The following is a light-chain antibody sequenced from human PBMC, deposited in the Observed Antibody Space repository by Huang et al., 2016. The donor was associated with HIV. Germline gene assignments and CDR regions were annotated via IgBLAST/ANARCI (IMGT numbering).Light chain of an antibody. V-gene: IGKV3D-15*01. Sequence: EIVMTQSPGTLSVSPGERATLSCRASQSVSNNLAWYQQKPGQAPRLLIYVASTRATGIPAMFSGSGSGTEFTLTISSLQSEDFAVYHCQQYNNWPWTFGQGTKVEIK. CDR1: QSVSNN. J-gene: IGKJ1*01. CDR2: VAS. CDR3: QQYNNWPWT.